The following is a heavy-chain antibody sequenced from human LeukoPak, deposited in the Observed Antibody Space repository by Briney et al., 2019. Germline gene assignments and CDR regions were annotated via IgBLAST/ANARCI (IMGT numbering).Heavy chain of an antibody. D-gene: IGHD6-19*01. CDR3: AREYTSGWYDY. V-gene: IGHV3-7*03. CDR2: IKEDGSVK. Sequence: GGSLRLSCVASGVTLSTYWMNWVRQAPGKGLEWLANIKEDGSVKQYVDSVRGRFTISRDNAQNSVHLQMNSLRVEDTAVYYCAREYTSGWYDYWGQGILVTVSS. J-gene: IGHJ4*02. CDR1: GVTLSTYW.